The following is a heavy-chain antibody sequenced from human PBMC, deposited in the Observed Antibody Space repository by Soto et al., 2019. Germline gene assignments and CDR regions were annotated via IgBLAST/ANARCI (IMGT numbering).Heavy chain of an antibody. CDR2: IKSKTDGGTT. CDR1: GFTFSNAW. V-gene: IGHV3-15*07. D-gene: IGHD4-17*01. Sequence: EVQLVESGGGLVQPGGSLRLSCAASGFTFSNAWMNWVRQAPGKGLEWVGRIKSKTDGGTTDYAAPVKGRFTISRDDSKNTLYLQINSLKIEDTALYYWTQDPTGGWFDPWGQGTLVTVSS. J-gene: IGHJ5*02. CDR3: TQDPTGGWFDP.